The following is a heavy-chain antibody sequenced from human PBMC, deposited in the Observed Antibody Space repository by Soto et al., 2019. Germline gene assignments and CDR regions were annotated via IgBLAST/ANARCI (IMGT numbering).Heavy chain of an antibody. CDR3: ARGIAAAGTEPGIYYFDY. D-gene: IGHD6-13*01. CDR2: IIPIFGTA. V-gene: IGHV1-69*13. J-gene: IGHJ4*02. CDR1: GGTFSSYA. Sequence: SVKVSCKASGGTFSSYAISWVRQAPGQGLEWMGGIIPIFGTANYAQKFQGRVTITADESTSTAYMELSSLRSEDTAVYYCARGIAAAGTEPGIYYFDYWGQGTLVTVS.